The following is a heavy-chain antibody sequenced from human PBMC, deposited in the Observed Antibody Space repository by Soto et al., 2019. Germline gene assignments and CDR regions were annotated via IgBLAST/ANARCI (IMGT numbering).Heavy chain of an antibody. J-gene: IGHJ5*02. CDR1: GGCISSSGDY. D-gene: IGHD6-13*01. V-gene: IGHV4-39*01. CDR2: IYYSGST. Sequence: XASLCLTCTVSGGCISSSGDYGGWIRQPPGKGLEWIGSIYYSGSTYYNPSLKSRVTISVDTSKNQFSLKLSSVTAADTAVYYCARNIFRIAESHWFDPWGQGTLVTVSS. CDR3: ARNIFRIAESHWFDP.